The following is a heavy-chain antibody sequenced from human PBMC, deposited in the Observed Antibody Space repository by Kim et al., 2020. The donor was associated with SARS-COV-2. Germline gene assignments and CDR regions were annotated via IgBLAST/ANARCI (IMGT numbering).Heavy chain of an antibody. J-gene: IGHJ6*02. CDR2: IYYSGST. V-gene: IGHV4-39*01. D-gene: IGHD2-2*01. CDR3: ARHGGLGYCSSTSCLPYYYYYGIDV. CDR1: GGSISSSSYY. Sequence: SETLSLTCTVSGGSISSSSYYWGWIRQPPGKGLEWIGSIYYSGSTYYNPSLKSRVTISVDTSKNQFSLKLSSVTAADTAVYYCARHGGLGYCSSTSCLPYYYYYGIDVWGQGTTVTVSS.